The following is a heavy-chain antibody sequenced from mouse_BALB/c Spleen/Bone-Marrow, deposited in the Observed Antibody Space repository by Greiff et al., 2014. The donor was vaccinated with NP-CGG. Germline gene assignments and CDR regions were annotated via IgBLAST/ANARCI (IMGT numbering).Heavy chain of an antibody. CDR2: IDPANGNT. J-gene: IGHJ2*01. V-gene: IGHV14-3*02. CDR1: GFNIKDTY. Sequence: EVKLMESGAELVKPGASVKLPCTASGFNIKDTYMHWVKQRPEQGLEWIGRIDPANGNTKYDPKFQGKATITADTSSNTAYLQLSSLTSEDTAVYYCARYYYGSSLFDYWGQGTTLTVSS. D-gene: IGHD1-1*01. CDR3: ARYYYGSSLFDY.